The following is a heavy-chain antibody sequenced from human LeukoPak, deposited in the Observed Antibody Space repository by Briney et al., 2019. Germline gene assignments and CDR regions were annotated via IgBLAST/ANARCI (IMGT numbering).Heavy chain of an antibody. CDR2: ISGSGGST. J-gene: IGHJ4*02. CDR1: GFTFSSYA. V-gene: IGHV3-23*01. Sequence: GGSLRLSCAASGFTFSSYAMSWVCQAPGKGLEWVSPISGSGGSTYYADSVKGRFTISRDNSKNTLYLQMNSLRAEDTAVYYCAKGIAPAAILKLDYWGQGTLVTVSS. D-gene: IGHD2-2*02. CDR3: AKGIAPAAILKLDY.